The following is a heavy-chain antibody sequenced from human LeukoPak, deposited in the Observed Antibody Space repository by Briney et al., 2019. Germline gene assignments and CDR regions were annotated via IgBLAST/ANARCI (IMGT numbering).Heavy chain of an antibody. CDR1: GGSFSGYY. CDR2: INHSGST. V-gene: IGHV4-34*01. CDR3: ARQSYYYDSSGYYSYYYYYYMDV. J-gene: IGHJ6*03. D-gene: IGHD3-22*01. Sequence: SETLSLTCAVYGGSFSGYYWSWIRQPPGKGLEWIGEINHSGSTNYNPSLKSRVTISVDTSKDQFSLKLSSVTAADTAVYYCARQSYYYDSSGYYSYYYYYYMDVWGKGTTVTISS.